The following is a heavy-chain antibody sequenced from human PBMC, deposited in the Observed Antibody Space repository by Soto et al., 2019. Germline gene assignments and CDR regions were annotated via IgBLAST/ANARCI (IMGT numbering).Heavy chain of an antibody. CDR1: GFTFSSYG. V-gene: IGHV3-30*18. Sequence: QVQLVESGGGVVQPGRSLRLSCAASGFTFSSYGTHWVRQAPAKGLERVAVISYDGSNKYYADSVKGRFTISRDNSKNTLYLQMNSLRAEDTAVYYCAKDEAGAIDYWGQGPLVTVSS. CDR3: AKDEAGAIDY. CDR2: ISYDGSNK. D-gene: IGHD1-26*01. J-gene: IGHJ4*02.